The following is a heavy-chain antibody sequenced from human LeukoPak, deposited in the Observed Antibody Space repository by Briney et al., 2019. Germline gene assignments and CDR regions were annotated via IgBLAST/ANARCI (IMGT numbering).Heavy chain of an antibody. Sequence: GESLKISCKGSGYSFTTDYIGWVRQMPGKGLEWMGIIYPDDSDTTYSPSFQGQVTISVDKSITTAFLQWSSLKASDTAMYYCARPRGGQWLVHDYWGQGTLVTVSS. J-gene: IGHJ4*02. V-gene: IGHV5-51*01. D-gene: IGHD6-19*01. CDR2: IYPDDSDT. CDR1: GYSFTTDY. CDR3: ARPRGGQWLVHDY.